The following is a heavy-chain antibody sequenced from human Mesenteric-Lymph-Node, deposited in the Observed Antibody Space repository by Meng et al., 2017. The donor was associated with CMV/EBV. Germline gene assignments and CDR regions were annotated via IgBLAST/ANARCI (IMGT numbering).Heavy chain of an antibody. CDR1: GFTFSSYG. CDR2: IRYDGSNK. CDR3: AKGMEPYYYYGMDV. V-gene: IGHV3-30*02. D-gene: IGHD1-1*01. J-gene: IGHJ6*02. Sequence: GGSLRLSCAASGFTFSSYGMHWVRQAPGKGLEWVAFIRYDGSNKYYADSVKGRFTISRDNSKNTLYLQMNSLRAEDTAVYYCAKGMEPYYYYGMDVWGQGTTVTVSS.